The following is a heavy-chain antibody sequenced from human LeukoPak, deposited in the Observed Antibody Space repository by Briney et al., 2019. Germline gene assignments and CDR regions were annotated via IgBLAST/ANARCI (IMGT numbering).Heavy chain of an antibody. V-gene: IGHV4-59*01. CDR1: GDSISPYF. J-gene: IGHJ6*02. CDR3: ARTRAARPNYYYYGMDV. CDR2: IYYSGST. D-gene: IGHD6-6*01. Sequence: SETLSLTCTVSGDSISPYFWSWIRQPPGKGLEWIGYIYYSGSTNYNPSLKSRVTISVDTSKNQFSLKLSSVTAADTAVYYCARTRAARPNYYYYGMDVWGQGTTVTVSS.